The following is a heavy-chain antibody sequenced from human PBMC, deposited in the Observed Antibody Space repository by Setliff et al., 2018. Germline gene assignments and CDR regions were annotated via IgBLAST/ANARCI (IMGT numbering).Heavy chain of an antibody. CDR3: AREIVTPYITMVRETARGFDP. CDR1: GHTFTSYA. Sequence: ASVKVSCKASGHTFTSYAMHWVRQAPGQRLKWMGWINAGNGNTKYSQKFQGRVTITRDTSASTAYMELSSLRSEDTAVYYCAREIVTPYITMVRETARGFDPWGQGTLVTVSS. CDR2: INAGNGNT. V-gene: IGHV1-3*01. J-gene: IGHJ5*02. D-gene: IGHD3-10*01.